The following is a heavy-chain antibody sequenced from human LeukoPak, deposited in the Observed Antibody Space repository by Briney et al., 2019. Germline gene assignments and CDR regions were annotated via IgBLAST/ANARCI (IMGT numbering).Heavy chain of an antibody. V-gene: IGHV4-61*02. CDR2: IYTSGST. CDR1: GGSISSGSYY. J-gene: IGHJ4*02. D-gene: IGHD3-9*01. Sequence: SETLSHTCTVSGGSISSGSYYWSWIRQPAGKGLEWIGRIYTSGSTNYNPSLKSRVTISVDTSKNQFSLKLSSVTAADTAVYYCARGTDILTGYYYYFDYWGQGTLVTVSS. CDR3: ARGTDILTGYYYYFDY.